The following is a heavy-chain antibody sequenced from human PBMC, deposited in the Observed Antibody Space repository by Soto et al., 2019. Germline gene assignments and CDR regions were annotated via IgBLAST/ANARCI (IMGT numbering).Heavy chain of an antibody. CDR2: IYHSGST. J-gene: IGHJ6*02. CDR3: ARVTGHYYYGMDV. V-gene: IGHV4-4*02. D-gene: IGHD3-10*01. CDR1: GGSISSSNW. Sequence: QVQLQESGPGLVKPSGTLSLTCAVSGGSISSSNWWSWVRQPPGKGLEWIGEIYHSGSTNYNPSLNSRVTIIVDKSKNQFPLKLSSGTGADKAVDYCARVTGHYYYGMDVWGQGTTVTVSS.